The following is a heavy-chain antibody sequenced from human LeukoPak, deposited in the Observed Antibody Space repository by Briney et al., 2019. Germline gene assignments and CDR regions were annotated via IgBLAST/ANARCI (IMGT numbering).Heavy chain of an antibody. D-gene: IGHD3-16*02. CDR2: IYYSGST. CDR3: ARGLRALRLGESSLRVSWFDP. Sequence: SETLSLTCTVSGGSISSSSYYWGWIRQPPGKGLEWIGYIYYSGSTNYNPSLKSRVTISVHTSKNQFSLKLTSVTAADTAVYYCARGLRALRLGESSLRVSWFDPWGQGTLVTVSS. J-gene: IGHJ5*02. V-gene: IGHV4-61*05. CDR1: GGSISSSSYY.